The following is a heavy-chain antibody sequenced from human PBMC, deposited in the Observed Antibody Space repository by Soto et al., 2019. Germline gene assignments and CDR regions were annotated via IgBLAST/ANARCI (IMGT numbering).Heavy chain of an antibody. CDR1: GYSFTSYG. V-gene: IGHV1-18*01. CDR2: ISAYNGNT. Sequence: VASVKVSCKASGYSFTSYGISWVRQAPGQELEWMGWISAYNGNTNYAQKLQGRVTMTTVTSTSTAYMELRSLRSDDTAVYYCARFVKIDMMTFGGVIDTDAFDILGQGTRVTFSS. J-gene: IGHJ3*02. D-gene: IGHD3-16*02. CDR3: ARFVKIDMMTFGGVIDTDAFDI.